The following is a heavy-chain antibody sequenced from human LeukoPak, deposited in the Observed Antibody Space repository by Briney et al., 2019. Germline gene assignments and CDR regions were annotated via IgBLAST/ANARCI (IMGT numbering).Heavy chain of an antibody. Sequence: GGSLRLSCAASGLTFSSYAMSWVRQAPGKGLEWVSAISGSGGTTYYADSVKGRFTMSRDNSKNTLSLQMNSLRAEDTAVYYCAKDRGGNSWEFDYWGQGTLVTVSS. CDR1: GLTFSSYA. V-gene: IGHV3-23*01. CDR3: AKDRGGNSWEFDY. J-gene: IGHJ4*02. D-gene: IGHD1-26*01. CDR2: ISGSGGTT.